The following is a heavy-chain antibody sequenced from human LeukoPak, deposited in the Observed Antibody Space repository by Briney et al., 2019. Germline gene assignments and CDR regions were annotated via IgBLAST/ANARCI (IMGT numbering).Heavy chain of an antibody. V-gene: IGHV3-11*01. CDR1: GFTFSDHY. J-gene: IGHJ4*02. CDR3: VRDLR. Sequence: GGSLRLSCVASGFTFSDHYMSWIRQAPGKGLEWVSYISGGGSMKYYVDSVKGRFTISRDNAQNSLYLQMNSLTAADTAVYYCVRDLRWGQGTLVTVSS. CDR2: ISGGGSMK.